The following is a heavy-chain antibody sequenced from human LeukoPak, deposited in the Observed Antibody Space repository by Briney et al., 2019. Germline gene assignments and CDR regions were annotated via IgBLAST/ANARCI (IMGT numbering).Heavy chain of an antibody. D-gene: IGHD3-10*01. CDR3: ARDHSYYGSGYYYGMDV. V-gene: IGHV4-59*01. Sequence: SEPLSFTCTVSGGSISSYYWSWLRQPPGKLLEWVGYIYYSGSTNYNPSLKSRVTISVDTSKNQFSLKLSSVTAADTAVYYCARDHSYYGSGYYYGMDVWGQGTTVTVSS. J-gene: IGHJ6*02. CDR1: GGSISSYY. CDR2: IYYSGST.